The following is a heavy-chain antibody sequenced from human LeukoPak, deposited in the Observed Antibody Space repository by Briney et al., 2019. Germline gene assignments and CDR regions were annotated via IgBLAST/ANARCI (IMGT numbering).Heavy chain of an antibody. J-gene: IGHJ5*02. Sequence: GGSLRLSCSASGFTFSSYAMHWVRQAPGKGLEYVSAISSSGGGTYYADSVKGRFTISRDNSKNTLYLQMSSLRAEDTAVYYCVKYSNSCYDPWGQGALVTVSS. D-gene: IGHD6-13*01. CDR2: ISSSGGGT. CDR3: VKYSNSCYDP. CDR1: GFTFSSYA. V-gene: IGHV3-64D*06.